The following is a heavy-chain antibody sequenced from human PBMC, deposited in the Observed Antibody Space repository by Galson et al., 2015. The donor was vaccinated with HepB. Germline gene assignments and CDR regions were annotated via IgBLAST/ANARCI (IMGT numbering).Heavy chain of an antibody. CDR1: GSTFTSYV. CDR2: ISAYNGNT. CDR3: ARGAIVGATTFYFDY. V-gene: IGHV1-18*04. Sequence: SVKVSCKASGSTFTSYVISWVRQAPGQGLEWMGWISAYNGNTNYAQKLQGGVTMTTDTSTSTAYMELRSLRSDDTAVYYCARGAIVGATTFYFDYWGQGTLVTVSS. D-gene: IGHD1-26*01. J-gene: IGHJ4*02.